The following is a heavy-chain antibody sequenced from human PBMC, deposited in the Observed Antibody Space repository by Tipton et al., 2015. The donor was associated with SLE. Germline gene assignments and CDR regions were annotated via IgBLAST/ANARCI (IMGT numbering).Heavy chain of an antibody. J-gene: IGHJ4*02. D-gene: IGHD3-16*01. V-gene: IGHV4-59*01. Sequence: TLSLTCTVSGASIISYYWYWVRQPPGKGLEWIGYIYHSGSTNYNASLKSRVTISIDTSKNQFSLNLKSVTAADTAVYYCARGDMITFQVYWGQGTLVTVSS. CDR3: ARGDMITFQVY. CDR2: IYHSGST. CDR1: GASIISYY.